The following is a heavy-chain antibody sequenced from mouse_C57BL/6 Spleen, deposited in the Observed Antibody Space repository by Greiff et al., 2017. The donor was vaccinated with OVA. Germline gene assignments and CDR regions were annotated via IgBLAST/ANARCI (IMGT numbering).Heavy chain of an antibody. CDR3: AREGTVVASDY. CDR2: IYPGSGSP. D-gene: IGHD1-1*01. CDR1: GYTFTSYW. J-gene: IGHJ2*01. Sequence: VQLQQPGAELVKPGASVKMSCKASGYTFTSYWITWVKQRPGQGLEWIGDIYPGSGSPNYNEKFKSKATRTVDTSSSTAYMQLSSLTSEDSAVYYCAREGTVVASDYWGQGTTLTVSS. V-gene: IGHV1-55*01.